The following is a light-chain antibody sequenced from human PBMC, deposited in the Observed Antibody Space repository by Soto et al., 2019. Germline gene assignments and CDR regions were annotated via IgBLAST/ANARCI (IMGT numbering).Light chain of an antibody. V-gene: IGLV1-44*01. CDR2: NNN. Sequence: QSVLTQPPSASGTPGQRVTISCSGSSSNIGINTVSWYQQLPGTAPKLLIYNNNQRPSGVPDRFSGSKSGTSASLAISGLQSEDEADYYCAAWDDSLNGVVFGGGTKLTVL. J-gene: IGLJ2*01. CDR3: AAWDDSLNGVV. CDR1: SSNIGINT.